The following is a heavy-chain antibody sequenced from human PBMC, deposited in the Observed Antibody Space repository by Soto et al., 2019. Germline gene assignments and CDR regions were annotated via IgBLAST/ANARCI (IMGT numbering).Heavy chain of an antibody. J-gene: IGHJ6*02. V-gene: IGHV5-51*01. Sequence: AGESLKISCKGSGYSFTSYWIGWVRQMPGKGLEWMGIIYPGDSDTRYSPSFQGQVTISADKSISTAYLQWSSLKASDTAMYYCARTSADSYYYYYGMDVWGQGTTVTVSS. CDR2: IYPGDSDT. CDR1: GYSFTSYW. CDR3: ARTSADSYYYYYGMDV.